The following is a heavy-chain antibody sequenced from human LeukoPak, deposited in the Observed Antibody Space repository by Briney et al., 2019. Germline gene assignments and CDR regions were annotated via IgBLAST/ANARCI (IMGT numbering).Heavy chain of an antibody. CDR2: INTNTGTP. J-gene: IGHJ4*02. CDR1: GYTFTIYA. Sequence: ASVKVSCKDSGYTFTIYAMSWVRQAPGQGLEWLGWINTNTGTPTYAQGFTGRFVFSLDTSVSTAYLQISSLKAEDTAVYYCARVHIAAAASLGYWGQGTLVTVSS. CDR3: ARVHIAAAASLGY. D-gene: IGHD6-13*01. V-gene: IGHV7-4-1*02.